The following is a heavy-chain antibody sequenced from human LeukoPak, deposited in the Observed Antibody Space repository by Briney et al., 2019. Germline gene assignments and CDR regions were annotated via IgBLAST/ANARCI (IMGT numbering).Heavy chain of an antibody. CDR3: TSDLYSSSFVDWFDP. CDR1: GFTFGDYA. V-gene: IGHV3-49*03. D-gene: IGHD6-6*01. Sequence: GGSLRLSCTASGFTFGDYAMSWFRQAPGKGLEWVGFIRSKAYGGTTEYAASVEGRFTISRDDSKSIAYLQMNSLKTEDTAVYYCTSDLYSSSFVDWFDPWGQGTLVTVSS. CDR2: IRSKAYGGTT. J-gene: IGHJ5*02.